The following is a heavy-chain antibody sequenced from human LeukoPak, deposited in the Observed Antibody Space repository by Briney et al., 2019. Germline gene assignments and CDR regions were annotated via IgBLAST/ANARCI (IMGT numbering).Heavy chain of an antibody. Sequence: GGSLRLSCAASGFTFDDYTMHWVRQAPGKGLEWVSLISWDGRSTYYADSVKGRFTISRDNSKNSLYLQMNSLRTEDTALYYCATNTRVYSYGHYYYMDVWGKGTTVTVSS. D-gene: IGHD5-18*01. J-gene: IGHJ6*03. CDR1: GFTFDDYT. V-gene: IGHV3-43*01. CDR2: ISWDGRST. CDR3: ATNTRVYSYGHYYYMDV.